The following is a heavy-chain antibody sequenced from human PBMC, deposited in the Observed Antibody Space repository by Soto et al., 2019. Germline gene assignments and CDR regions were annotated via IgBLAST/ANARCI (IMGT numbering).Heavy chain of an antibody. Sequence: PGEALEISCYASGYMFPVYHISSVRQLPGKGLEWVGKIVPVHSRTMYRPSSRARITFSVEKSNNTAVLEWVRLKASDTAMYYCGRHDSTGDFEFWGQGPQVTVSS. V-gene: IGHV5-51*01. CDR1: GYMFPVYH. CDR2: IVPVHSRT. D-gene: IGHD2-8*02. J-gene: IGHJ4*02. CDR3: GRHDSTGDFEF.